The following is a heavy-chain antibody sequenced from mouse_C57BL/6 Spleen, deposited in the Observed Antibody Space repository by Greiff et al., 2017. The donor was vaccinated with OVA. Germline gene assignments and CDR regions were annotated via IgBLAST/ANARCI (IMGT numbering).Heavy chain of an antibody. CDR1: GYTFTDYN. Sequence: VQLKQSGPELVKPGASVKMSCKASGYTFTDYNMHWVKQSHGKSLEWIGYINPNNGGTSYNQKFKGKATLTVNKSSSTAYMELRSLTSEDSAVYYCARSGALLRGEGFDYWGQGTTLTVSS. CDR3: ARSGALLRGEGFDY. V-gene: IGHV1-22*01. CDR2: INPNNGGT. J-gene: IGHJ2*01. D-gene: IGHD1-1*01.